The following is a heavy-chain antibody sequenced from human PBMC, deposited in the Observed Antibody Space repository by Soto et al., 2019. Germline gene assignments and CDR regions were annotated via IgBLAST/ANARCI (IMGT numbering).Heavy chain of an antibody. J-gene: IGHJ5*02. CDR1: GGSFSGYY. Sequence: PSETLSLTCAVYGGSFSGYYWSWIRKPPGKGLEWIGEINHSGSTNHNPSLKSRVTISVDTSTNQFSLKLSSVTAADTAVYYCARYIVFQESNCSGGSCYPNWFDPWGQGTLVTVSS. D-gene: IGHD2-15*01. CDR2: INHSGST. V-gene: IGHV4-34*01. CDR3: ARYIVFQESNCSGGSCYPNWFDP.